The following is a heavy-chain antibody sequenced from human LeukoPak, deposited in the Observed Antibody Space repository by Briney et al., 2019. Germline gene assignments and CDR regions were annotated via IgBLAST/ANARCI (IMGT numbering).Heavy chain of an antibody. CDR2: IYSGGNT. J-gene: IGHJ4*02. D-gene: IGHD2-2*01. CDR3: ARLFRVVVPAANTHFDY. Sequence: GGSLRLSCAASGFAVSANYMSWVRQAPGKGLEWVSVIYSGGNTDYADSVKGRFTISRDNSKNTLYLQMNSLRAEDTAVYYCARLFRVVVPAANTHFDYWGQGTLVTVSS. CDR1: GFAVSANY. V-gene: IGHV3-53*05.